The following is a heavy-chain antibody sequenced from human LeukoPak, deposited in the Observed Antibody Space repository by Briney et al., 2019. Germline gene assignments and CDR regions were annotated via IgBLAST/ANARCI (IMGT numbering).Heavy chain of an antibody. J-gene: IGHJ4*02. CDR3: ARDYGGILVAETFDY. V-gene: IGHV1-69*06. D-gene: IGHD5-12*01. Sequence: ASVKVSCKASGGTFSSYEISWVRQAPGQGLEWMGGIIPMFGTAKYAQKFQGRVTITADKSTSTAYMELSSLRSEDTAVYYCARDYGGILVAETFDYWGQGTLVTVSS. CDR1: GGTFSSYE. CDR2: IIPMFGTA.